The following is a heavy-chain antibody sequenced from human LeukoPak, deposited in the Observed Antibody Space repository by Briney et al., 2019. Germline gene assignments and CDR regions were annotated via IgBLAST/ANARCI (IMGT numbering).Heavy chain of an antibody. V-gene: IGHV1-18*01. CDR2: ISAYNGNT. J-gene: IGHJ3*02. D-gene: IGHD2-2*01. CDR3: ARKRSIVVVPAAIRDAFDI. CDR1: GYTFTSYG. Sequence: EASVKVSCKASGYTFTSYGINWVRQAPGQGLEWMGWISAYNGNTNYAQKFQGRVTITTDESTSTAYMELSSLRSEDTAVYYCARKRSIVVVPAAIRDAFDIWGQGTMVTVSS.